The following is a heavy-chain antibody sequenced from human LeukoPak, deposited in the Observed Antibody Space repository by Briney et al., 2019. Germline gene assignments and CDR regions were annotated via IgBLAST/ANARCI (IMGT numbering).Heavy chain of an antibody. D-gene: IGHD1-26*01. Sequence: SVKVSCNASGDIFNSYSVSWVRQAPGQGLEWMGGINPIFGSTNYAQKFQGRVTITTDQSTRTAYMELNSLSSDDTAVYYCARVGRSRGSLPNSYYYMDVWGKGTTVTVSS. J-gene: IGHJ6*03. CDR2: INPIFGST. CDR3: ARVGRSRGSLPNSYYYMDV. V-gene: IGHV1-69*05. CDR1: GDIFNSYS.